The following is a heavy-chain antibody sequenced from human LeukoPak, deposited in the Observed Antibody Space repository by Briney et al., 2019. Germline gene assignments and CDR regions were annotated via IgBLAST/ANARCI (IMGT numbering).Heavy chain of an antibody. V-gene: IGHV1-69*05. CDR1: GYTFTGYY. D-gene: IGHD3-3*01. CDR3: AREVAYYDFWSGGGWFDP. CDR2: IIPIFGTA. J-gene: IGHJ5*02. Sequence: SVKVSCKASGYTFTGYYMHWVRQAPGQGLEWMGRIIPIFGTANYAQKFQGRVTITTDESTSTAYMELSSLRSEDTAVYYCAREVAYYDFWSGGGWFDPWGQGTLVTVSS.